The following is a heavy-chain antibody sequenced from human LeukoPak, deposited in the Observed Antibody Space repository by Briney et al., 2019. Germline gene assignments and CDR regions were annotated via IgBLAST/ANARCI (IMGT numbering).Heavy chain of an antibody. CDR3: ARQRAPALIDY. J-gene: IGHJ4*02. D-gene: IGHD1-26*01. V-gene: IGHV4-4*07. CDR2: IYTSGST. CDR1: GGSISSYY. Sequence: SETLSLTCTVSGGSISSYYWSWIRQPAGKGLEWIGRIYTSGSTNYNPSLKSRVTISVDKSKNQFSLKLSSVTAADTAVYYCARQRAPALIDYWGQGTLVTVSS.